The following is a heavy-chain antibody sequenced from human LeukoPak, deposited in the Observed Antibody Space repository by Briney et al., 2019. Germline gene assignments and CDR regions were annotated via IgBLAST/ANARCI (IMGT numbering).Heavy chain of an antibody. V-gene: IGHV3-48*04. CDR3: ARDRGYSSFDY. J-gene: IGHJ4*02. Sequence: GGSLRLSCAASGFTFSSYSMNWVRQAPGKGLEWVSYISSSSSTIYYADSVKGRFTISRDNAKNSLYLQMNSLRAEDTAVYYCARDRGYSSFDYWGQGTLVTVSS. D-gene: IGHD6-19*01. CDR2: ISSSSSTI. CDR1: GFTFSSYS.